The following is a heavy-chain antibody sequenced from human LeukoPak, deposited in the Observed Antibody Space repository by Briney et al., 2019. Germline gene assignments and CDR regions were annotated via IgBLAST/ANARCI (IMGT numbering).Heavy chain of an antibody. CDR1: GFTFSSFD. Sequence: GGSLRLSCAASGFTFSSFDMHWVRQAPGKGLEWVSGIGTLLDTDYPDSLKGRFTISRENAKNSVFLQMNNVRVGDTAVYYCVRGRNNNYYDDSGYYPYWGQGTLVTVSS. CDR3: VRGRNNNYYDDSGYYPY. V-gene: IGHV3-13*01. J-gene: IGHJ4*02. D-gene: IGHD3-22*01. CDR2: IGTLLDT.